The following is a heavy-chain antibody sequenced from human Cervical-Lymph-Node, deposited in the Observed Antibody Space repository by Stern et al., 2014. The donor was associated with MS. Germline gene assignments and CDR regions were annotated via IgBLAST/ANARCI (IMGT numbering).Heavy chain of an antibody. CDR2: ISYDGNTK. Sequence: VQLVESGGGVVQPGRSLRVSCATAGFTFTSYAMNWVRQAPGQGLEWVAVISYDGNTKYYADSVKGRFTISRDNSKNTLYLQRSSVRAEDTAVYYCVRERSSRGFDYWGQGSLVTVSS. D-gene: IGHD5/OR15-5a*01. CDR1: GFTFTSYA. CDR3: VRERSSRGFDY. J-gene: IGHJ4*02. V-gene: IGHV3-30-3*01.